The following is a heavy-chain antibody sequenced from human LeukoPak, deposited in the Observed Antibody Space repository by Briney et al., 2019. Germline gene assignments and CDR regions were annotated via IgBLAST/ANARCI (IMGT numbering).Heavy chain of an antibody. J-gene: IGHJ6*04. CDR3: ARVGYCSSTSCDHYYYYGMDV. CDR2: ISAYNGNT. V-gene: IGHV1-18*04. D-gene: IGHD2-2*01. Sequence: ASVKASCKASGYTFTSYGISWVRQAPGQGLEWMGWISAYNGNTNYAQKLQGRVTMTTDTSTSTAYMELRSLRSDDTAVYYCARVGYCSSTSCDHYYYYGMDVWGKGTTVTVSS. CDR1: GYTFTSYG.